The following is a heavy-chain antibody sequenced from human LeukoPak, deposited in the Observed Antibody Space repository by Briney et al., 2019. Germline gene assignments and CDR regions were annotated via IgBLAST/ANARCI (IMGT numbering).Heavy chain of an antibody. CDR2: IYYSGST. CDR1: GGSISSSSYY. J-gene: IGHJ3*02. Sequence: SETLSLTCTVSGGSISSSSYYWGWIRQPPGKGLEWIGSIYYSGSTYYNPSLKSRVTISVDTSKNQLSLKLSSVTAADTAVYYCARQLAVGSGSYYAHDAFDIWGQGTMVTVSS. D-gene: IGHD3-10*01. CDR3: ARQLAVGSGSYYAHDAFDI. V-gene: IGHV4-39*01.